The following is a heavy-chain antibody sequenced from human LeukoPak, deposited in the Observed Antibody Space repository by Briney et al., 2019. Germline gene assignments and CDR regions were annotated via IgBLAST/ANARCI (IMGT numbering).Heavy chain of an antibody. Sequence: GESLKISCQGSGYSFTNYWIGWVRQMPGKGLEWMGIIYPGDSDTRYSPSFQGQVTISVDKSISTAYLQWGSLKASDTAMYYCAREGRSSSPMDYWGQGTLVTVSS. V-gene: IGHV5-51*01. CDR3: AREGRSSSPMDY. D-gene: IGHD6-6*01. CDR1: GYSFTNYW. J-gene: IGHJ4*02. CDR2: IYPGDSDT.